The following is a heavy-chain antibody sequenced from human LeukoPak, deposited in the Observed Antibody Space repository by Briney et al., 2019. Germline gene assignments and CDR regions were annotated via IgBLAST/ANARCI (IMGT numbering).Heavy chain of an antibody. CDR3: AKSGVLWELLADY. Sequence: GRSLRLSCAASGFTFSSYGMHWVRQAPGKGLEWVAVISYDGSNKYYADSVKGRFTISRDNSKNTLYLQMNSLRAEDTAVYYCAKSGVLWELLADYWGQGTLVTVSS. CDR2: ISYDGSNK. J-gene: IGHJ4*02. V-gene: IGHV3-30*18. CDR1: GFTFSSYG. D-gene: IGHD1-26*01.